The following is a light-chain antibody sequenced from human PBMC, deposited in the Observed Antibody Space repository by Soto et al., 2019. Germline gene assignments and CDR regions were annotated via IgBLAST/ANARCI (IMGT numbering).Light chain of an antibody. CDR1: QGIRND. Sequence: DIQMTQSPSSLSASVGDRVTITCRASQGIRNDLAWYQQKPGKASHRLIYAAFSLQSGVPSRFSGSGSGTEFTLTISSLQPEDFATYYCLQHNSYPCTFGQGTKLEIK. J-gene: IGKJ2*02. CDR2: AAF. CDR3: LQHNSYPCT. V-gene: IGKV1-17*01.